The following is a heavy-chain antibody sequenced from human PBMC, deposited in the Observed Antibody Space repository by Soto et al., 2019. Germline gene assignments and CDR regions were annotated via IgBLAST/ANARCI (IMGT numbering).Heavy chain of an antibody. D-gene: IGHD6-13*01. Sequence: PSETLSLTCTVSGGSISSYYWSWIRQPPGKGLEWIGYIYYSGSTNYNPSLKSRVTIPVDTSKNQFSLKLSSVTAADTAVYDCARVIKQQLVLRYYHGKDVWGHGTTVTDSS. CDR2: IYYSGST. J-gene: IGHJ6*02. V-gene: IGHV4-59*01. CDR1: GGSISSYY. CDR3: ARVIKQQLVLRYYHGKDV.